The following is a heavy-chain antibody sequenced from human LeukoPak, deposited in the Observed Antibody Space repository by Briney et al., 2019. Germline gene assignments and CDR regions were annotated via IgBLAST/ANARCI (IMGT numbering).Heavy chain of an antibody. J-gene: IGHJ3*02. D-gene: IGHD3-22*01. CDR2: IYYSGST. V-gene: IGHV4-59*08. CDR3: ARGPYSYDSSGAFDI. Sequence: SETLSLTCTVSGGSLSTYYWSWIRQPPGKGLEWIGYIYYSGSTNYNPSLNSRVTISVDTSRNQFSLKLSSVTAADTAVYFCARGPYSYDSSGAFDIWGQGTMVTVSS. CDR1: GGSLSTYY.